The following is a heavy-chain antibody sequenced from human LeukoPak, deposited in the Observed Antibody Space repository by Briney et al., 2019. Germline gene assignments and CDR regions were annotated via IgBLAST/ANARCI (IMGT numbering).Heavy chain of an antibody. CDR2: IIVILGIA. CDR1: GGTFSNYA. D-gene: IGHD3-10*01. V-gene: IGHV1-69*04. J-gene: IGHJ6*02. Sequence: ASVKVSCKASGGTFSNYALSWVRQAPGQGLEWMGRIIVILGIADYAQKFQGRVTITADKSTTTVYMELSSLRSQDTAVYYCARDGMLRGVIDYSGMDVWGQGTTVTVSS. CDR3: ARDGMLRGVIDYSGMDV.